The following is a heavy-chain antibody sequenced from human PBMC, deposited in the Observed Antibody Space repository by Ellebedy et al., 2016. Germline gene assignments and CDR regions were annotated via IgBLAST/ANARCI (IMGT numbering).Heavy chain of an antibody. Sequence: GGSLRLXXAASGFTLSSYAMSWVRQAPGKGLEWVSTVIDGGSTYYAVSVKGRFTISRDTSKNTLYLQMNSLRAEDTAVYYCAKMLWVQAYFDYWGQGTLVTVSS. CDR2: VIDGGST. D-gene: IGHD5-18*01. CDR1: GFTLSSYA. J-gene: IGHJ4*02. CDR3: AKMLWVQAYFDY. V-gene: IGHV3-23*01.